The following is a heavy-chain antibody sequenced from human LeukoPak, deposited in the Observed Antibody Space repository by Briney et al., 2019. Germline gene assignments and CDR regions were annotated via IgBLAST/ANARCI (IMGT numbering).Heavy chain of an antibody. CDR3: AKGIYSSGWSYFDY. D-gene: IGHD6-25*01. CDR1: GFTFSSYA. Sequence: GGSLRLSCAASGFTFSSYAMSWVRQAPGKGLEWVSAISGSGGSTYYADSVKGRFAISRDNSKNTLYLQMNSLRAEDTAVYYCAKGIYSSGWSYFDYWGHGTLVTVSS. J-gene: IGHJ4*01. CDR2: ISGSGGST. V-gene: IGHV3-23*01.